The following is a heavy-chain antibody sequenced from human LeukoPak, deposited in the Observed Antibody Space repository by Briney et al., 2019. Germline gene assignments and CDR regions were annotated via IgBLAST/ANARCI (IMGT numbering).Heavy chain of an antibody. V-gene: IGHV3-23*01. CDR3: AKDPSTSWYWYFQH. Sequence: LAGGSLRLSCAASGFTFSTYAMSWVRQAPGKGLEWVSGISEIGGTTYYADSVKGRFTISRDNFKSTLYLQMNSLRAEDTAVYYCAKDPSTSWYWYFQHWGQGTLVTVSS. D-gene: IGHD2-8*02. CDR1: GFTFSTYA. J-gene: IGHJ1*01. CDR2: ISEIGGTT.